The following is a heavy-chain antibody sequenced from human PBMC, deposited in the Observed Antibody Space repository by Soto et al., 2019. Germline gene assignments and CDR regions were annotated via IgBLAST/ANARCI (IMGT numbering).Heavy chain of an antibody. CDR1: GFTFSSYE. CDR3: ARDYGSAWFFDY. J-gene: IGHJ4*02. Sequence: RLSCAASGFTFSSYEMNWVRQAPGKGLEWVSYISSSGTTLYYADSVKGRFTISRDNAKNSLYLQMISLRAEDTAIYYCARDYGSAWFFDYWGQGTLVTVSS. CDR2: ISSSGTTL. V-gene: IGHV3-48*03. D-gene: IGHD6-19*01.